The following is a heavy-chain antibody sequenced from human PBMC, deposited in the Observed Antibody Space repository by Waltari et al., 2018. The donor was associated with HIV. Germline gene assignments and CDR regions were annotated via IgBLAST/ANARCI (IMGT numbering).Heavy chain of an antibody. Sequence: QVQLVQSGAEVKKPGASVKVSCKVSGYTLTELSMHWVRQAPGKGLEWMGGFDPEDGETIYAQKFQGRVTLTADTSTDTAYMELSSLRSEDTAVYYCATKGYYGSGNLPPDVWGQGTTVTVSS. J-gene: IGHJ6*02. D-gene: IGHD3-10*01. CDR2: FDPEDGET. V-gene: IGHV1-24*01. CDR3: ATKGYYGSGNLPPDV. CDR1: GYTLTELS.